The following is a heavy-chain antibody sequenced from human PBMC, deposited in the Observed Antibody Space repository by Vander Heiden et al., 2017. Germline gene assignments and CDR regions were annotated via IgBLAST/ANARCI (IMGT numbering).Heavy chain of an antibody. CDR1: GFKFNIDA. J-gene: IGHJ4*02. CDR3: ARSPISVTGFFDS. D-gene: IGHD6-19*01. V-gene: IGHV3-23*01. Sequence: EVQLLHSGGDLVQPGGALTLSCAASGFKFNIDARSWVHQAPGKGLEWVSTISRSGATTYYSDSVKGRFTVSRNNSKNSLYLRMNTVRAEDTALYYCARSPISVTGFFDSWGQGTLVTVSS. CDR2: ISRSGATT.